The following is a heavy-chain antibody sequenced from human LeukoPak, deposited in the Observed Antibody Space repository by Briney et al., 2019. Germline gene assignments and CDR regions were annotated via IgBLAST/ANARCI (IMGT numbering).Heavy chain of an antibody. Sequence: GASVKVSCKASGYTFTSYAMNWVRQAPGQGLEWMGWINTNTGNPTYAQGFTGRFVFSLDTSVSTAYLQISSLKAEDTAVYYCARDFLLPYGGNGEGIGYWGQGTLVTVSS. J-gene: IGHJ4*02. V-gene: IGHV7-4-1*02. CDR3: ARDFLLPYGGNGEGIGY. CDR1: GYTFTSYA. CDR2: INTNTGNP. D-gene: IGHD4-23*01.